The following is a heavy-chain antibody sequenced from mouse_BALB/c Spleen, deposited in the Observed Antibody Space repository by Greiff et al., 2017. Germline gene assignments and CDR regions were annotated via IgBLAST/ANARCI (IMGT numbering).Heavy chain of an antibody. Sequence: VQLKQSGGGLVQPGGSRKLSCAASGFTFSSFGMHWVRQAPEKGLEWVAYISSGSSTIYYADTVKGRFTISRDNPKNTLFLQMTSLRSEDTAMYYCARRNGNLYYAMDDWGQGTSVTVSS. J-gene: IGHJ4*01. CDR1: GFTFSSFG. D-gene: IGHD2-1*01. V-gene: IGHV5-17*02. CDR3: ARRNGNLYYAMDD. CDR2: ISSGSSTI.